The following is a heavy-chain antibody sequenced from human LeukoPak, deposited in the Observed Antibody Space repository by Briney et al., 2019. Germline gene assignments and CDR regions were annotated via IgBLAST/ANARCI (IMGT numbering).Heavy chain of an antibody. J-gene: IGHJ4*02. V-gene: IGHV4-34*01. CDR2: INHSGST. Sequence: SETLSLTCAVYGGSFSGYYWSWIRQPPGKGLEWIGEINHSGSTNYNPSLKSRVTISVDTSKNQFSLKLSSVTAADTAVYYCARGVSGDYAFIDYWGQGTLVTVSS. CDR1: GGSFSGYY. CDR3: ARGVSGDYAFIDY. D-gene: IGHD4-17*01.